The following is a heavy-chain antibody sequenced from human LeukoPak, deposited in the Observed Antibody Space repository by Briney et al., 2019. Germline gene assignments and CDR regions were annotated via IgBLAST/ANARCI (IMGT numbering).Heavy chain of an antibody. CDR1: GGSISSYY. CDR2: IYYIGTT. V-gene: IGHV4-59*01. CDR3: ARDKEVAGANVDPPYYYYYGMDV. J-gene: IGHJ6*02. Sequence: SETLSLTCTVSGGSISSYYWSWLRQPPGKGLEGIGYIYYIGTTNYNPSLKSRVTISVDTSKNQFSLKLTSVTAADTAVYFCARDKEVAGANVDPPYYYYYGMDVWGQGTTVTVSS. D-gene: IGHD6-19*01.